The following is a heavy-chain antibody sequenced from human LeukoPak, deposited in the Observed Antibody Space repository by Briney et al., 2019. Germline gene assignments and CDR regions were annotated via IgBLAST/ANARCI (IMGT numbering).Heavy chain of an antibody. J-gene: IGHJ6*03. CDR1: GFTFSTYA. CDR2: INDSGGGT. CDR3: ARFAAGGSYYYYMDV. D-gene: IGHD3-10*01. Sequence: GGSLRLSCAASGFTFSTYAMSWVRQAPGKGLEWVSGINDSGGGTYYADSVKGRFTISRDNAKNSLYLQMNSLRADDTAVYYCARFAAGGSYYYYMDVWGKGTTVTVSS. V-gene: IGHV3-23*01.